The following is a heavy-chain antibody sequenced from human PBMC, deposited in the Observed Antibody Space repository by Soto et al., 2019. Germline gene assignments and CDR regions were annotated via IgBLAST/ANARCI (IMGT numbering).Heavy chain of an antibody. CDR1: GFTFSTYT. CDR2: ITNNADST. D-gene: IGHD3-10*01. CDR3: AKGRPAGSFYQLSHS. Sequence: GSLRLSCAASGFTFSTYTMTWVRQAPGKGLEWVSSITNNADSTYYADSVKGRFTISRDNSRNTLYLQINSLRAEDTAIYYCAKGRPAGSFYQLSHSWGQGTLVTVSS. J-gene: IGHJ4*02. V-gene: IGHV3-23*01.